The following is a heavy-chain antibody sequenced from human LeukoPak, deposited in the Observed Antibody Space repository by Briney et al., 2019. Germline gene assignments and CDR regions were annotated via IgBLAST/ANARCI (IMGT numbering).Heavy chain of an antibody. J-gene: IGHJ3*02. D-gene: IGHD6-19*01. V-gene: IGHV4-39*07. CDR3: ARDPIPVAASGRAFDI. Sequence: SETLSLTCTVSGDSISSSRYYWGWIRQPPGRGLEWIGSVYYSGTTFYNLSLKSRITISVDTSKSHFSLKLTSVTAADTAVYYCARDPIPVAASGRAFDIWGQGTRVTVSS. CDR1: GDSISSSRYY. CDR2: VYYSGTT.